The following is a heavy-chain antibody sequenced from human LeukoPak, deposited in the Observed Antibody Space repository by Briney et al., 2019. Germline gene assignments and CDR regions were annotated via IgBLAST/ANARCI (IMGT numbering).Heavy chain of an antibody. V-gene: IGHV3-7*02. D-gene: IGHD6-19*01. CDR2: INQDGSAR. Sequence: GGSLRLSCAASGFTFSSHWMYWVRQSPGKGLQWVATINQDGSARFYVDSVKGRFTISRDNAKNTLYLQMNSLRAEDTAFYYCAGGGAYSSAYYYFDYWGQGALVTVSS. CDR1: GFTFSSHW. CDR3: AGGGAYSSAYYYFDY. J-gene: IGHJ4*02.